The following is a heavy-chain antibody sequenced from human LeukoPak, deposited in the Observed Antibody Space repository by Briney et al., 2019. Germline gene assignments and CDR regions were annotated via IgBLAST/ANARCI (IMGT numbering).Heavy chain of an antibody. CDR2: IYYSGST. V-gene: IGHV4-39*07. J-gene: IGHJ6*03. CDR3: ARDRDGYNYSDYYYYMDV. D-gene: IGHD5-24*01. Sequence: SETLSLTCTVSGGSISSSSYYWGWIRQPPGKGLEWIGSIYYSGSTYYNPSLKSRVTISVDTSKNQFSLKLSSVTAADTAVYYCARDRDGYNYSDYYYYMDVWGKGTTVTISS. CDR1: GGSISSSSYY.